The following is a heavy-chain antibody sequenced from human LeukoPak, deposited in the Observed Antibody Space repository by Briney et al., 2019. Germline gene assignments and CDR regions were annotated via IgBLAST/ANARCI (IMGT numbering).Heavy chain of an antibody. CDR1: GFTVSSNY. J-gene: IGHJ4*02. V-gene: IGHV3-66*01. CDR3: AKDRTQLLLYYFDY. D-gene: IGHD2-15*01. CDR2: IYSGGST. Sequence: GGSLRLSCAASGFTVSSNYMSWVRQAPGKGLEWVSVIYSGGSTYYADSVKGRFTISRDNSKNTLYLQMNSLRAEDTAVYYCAKDRTQLLLYYFDYWGQGTLVTVSS.